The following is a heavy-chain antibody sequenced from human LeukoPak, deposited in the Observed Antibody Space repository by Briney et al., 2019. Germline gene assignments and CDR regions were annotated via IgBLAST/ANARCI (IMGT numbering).Heavy chain of an antibody. V-gene: IGHV3-48*04. J-gene: IGHJ4*02. CDR3: ARAEEYYYGSGDY. Sequence: PGGSLRLSCRVSGFTFSNYGVNWVRQAPGKGLEWVSYISSSRSIIYYADSVKGRFTSSRDNAKNSLLPQMNSLRAEDTAVYYCARAEEYYYGSGDYWGQGTLVTVSS. CDR1: GFTFSNYG. D-gene: IGHD3-10*01. CDR2: ISSSRSII.